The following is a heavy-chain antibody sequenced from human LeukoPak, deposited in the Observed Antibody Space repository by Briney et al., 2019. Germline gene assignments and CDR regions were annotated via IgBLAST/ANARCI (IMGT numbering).Heavy chain of an antibody. V-gene: IGHV4-61*01. D-gene: IGHD2-8*02. CDR1: GGSISSGSYY. J-gene: IGHJ3*02. CDR3: ARNGLLGDAFDI. Sequence: SETLSLTCAVSGGSISSGSYYWSWIRQPPGKGLEWIGYIYYSGSTNYNPSLKSRVTISVDTSKNQFSLKLSSVTAADTAVYYCARNGLLGDAFDIWGQGTMVTVSS. CDR2: IYYSGST.